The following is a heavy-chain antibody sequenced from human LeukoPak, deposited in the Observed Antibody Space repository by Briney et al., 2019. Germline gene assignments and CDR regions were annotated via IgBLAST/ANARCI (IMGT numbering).Heavy chain of an antibody. J-gene: IGHJ4*02. CDR2: INPSVGST. CDR3: ARAPDNYGIDDY. Sequence: ASVKVSCKASGGTFSSYYMHWVRQAPGQGLEWVGIINPSVGSTSYAPKLQGRVTMTRDTSTSTVYMELSSLRFEDTAVYYCARAPDNYGIDDYWGQGTLVTVSS. D-gene: IGHD5-18*01. CDR1: GGTFSSYY. V-gene: IGHV1-46*04.